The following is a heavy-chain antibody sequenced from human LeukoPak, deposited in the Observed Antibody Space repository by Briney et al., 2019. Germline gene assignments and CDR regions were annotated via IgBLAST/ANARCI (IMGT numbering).Heavy chain of an antibody. CDR1: GFTFDDYG. D-gene: IGHD6-6*01. CDR2: INWNGGST. Sequence: PGGPLRLSCAASGFTFDDYGMSWVRQAPGKGLEWVSGINWNGGSTGYADSVKGRFTISSDNAKNTLYLQMNSLRAEDTAVYYCARTNEYSSSFEYWGQGTLVTVSS. CDR3: ARTNEYSSSFEY. V-gene: IGHV3-20*04. J-gene: IGHJ4*02.